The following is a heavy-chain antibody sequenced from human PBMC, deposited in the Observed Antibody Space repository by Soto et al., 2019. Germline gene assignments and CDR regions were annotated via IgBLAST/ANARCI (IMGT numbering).Heavy chain of an antibody. V-gene: IGHV1-3*01. J-gene: IGHJ4*01. D-gene: IGHD3-22*01. CDR1: GYTFTSYY. Sequence: ASVKVSCKASGYTFTSYYMHWVRQAPGQGLEWMGWINAGNGNTKYSQKFQGRVTITRDTSASTAYMELSSLRSEDTAVYYCARGFRTKKYYYDSSGYYLDDYWG. CDR3: ARGFRTKKYYYDSSGYYLDDY. CDR2: INAGNGNT.